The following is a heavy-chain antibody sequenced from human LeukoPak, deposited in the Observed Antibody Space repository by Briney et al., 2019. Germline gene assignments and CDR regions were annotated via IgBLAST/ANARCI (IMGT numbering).Heavy chain of an antibody. V-gene: IGHV3-21*01. Sequence: PSETLSLTCTVSGGSISSNSYYWGWIRQPPGKGLEWVSSISSSSSYIYYADSVKGRFTISRDNAKNSLYLQMNSLRAEDTAVYYCASYCSGGSCYSADFDYWGQGTLVTVSS. CDR2: ISSSSSYI. CDR1: GGSISSNS. CDR3: ASYCSGGSCYSADFDY. J-gene: IGHJ4*02. D-gene: IGHD2-15*01.